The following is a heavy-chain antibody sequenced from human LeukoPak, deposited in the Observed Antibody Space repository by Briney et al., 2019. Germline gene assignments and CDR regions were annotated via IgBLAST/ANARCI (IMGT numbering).Heavy chain of an antibody. V-gene: IGHV3-23*01. D-gene: IGHD6-19*01. Sequence: GGSLRLSCAASGFTFSSCAMSWVRQAPAKGLEWVTAISGSGGSTYYADSVKGRSTISRDNSKNTLYLQMNSLRAEDTAVYYCAKTVNSGWPYYFDYWGQGTLVTVSS. J-gene: IGHJ4*02. CDR1: GFTFSSCA. CDR2: ISGSGGST. CDR3: AKTVNSGWPYYFDY.